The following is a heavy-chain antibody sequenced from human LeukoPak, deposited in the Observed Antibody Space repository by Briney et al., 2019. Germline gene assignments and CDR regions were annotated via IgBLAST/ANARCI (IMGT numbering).Heavy chain of an antibody. D-gene: IGHD2-15*01. CDR2: ISGGGDNT. CDR3: TNCATSGGWCYFDY. CDR1: GFTFSNYA. V-gene: IGHV3-23*01. Sequence: GGSLRLSCAASGFTFSNYAMTWVRQAPGKGLEWVSSISGGGDNTYYAESVKGRFTISRDNSKSTLYLQMNSLRAEDTDVYYCTNCATSGGWCYFDYWGQGTLLTVSS. J-gene: IGHJ4*02.